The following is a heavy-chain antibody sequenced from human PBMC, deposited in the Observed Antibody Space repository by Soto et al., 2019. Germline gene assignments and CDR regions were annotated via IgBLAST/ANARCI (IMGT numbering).Heavy chain of an antibody. D-gene: IGHD3-10*01. Sequence: GGSLRLSCAASGFTFSSYGMHWVRQAPGKGLEWVAVIWYDGSNKYYADSVKGRFTISRDNSKTTLYLQMNSLRAEDTAVYYCARDAKPIGSVLLWFGDIDYWGQGTLVTVSS. J-gene: IGHJ4*02. CDR2: IWYDGSNK. CDR3: ARDAKPIGSVLLWFGDIDY. V-gene: IGHV3-33*01. CDR1: GFTFSSYG.